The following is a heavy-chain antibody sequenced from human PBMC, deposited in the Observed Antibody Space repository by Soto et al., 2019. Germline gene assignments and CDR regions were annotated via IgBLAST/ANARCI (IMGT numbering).Heavy chain of an antibody. Sequence: SETLSLTCTVSGGSISSYYWSWIRQPPGKGLEWIGYIYYSGSTNYNPSLKSRVTISIDTSKNQFSLSLNSVTAADTDVYYCTRRVRSTGRLDYWGQGALVTVSS. V-gene: IGHV4-59*12. CDR1: GGSISSYY. J-gene: IGHJ4*02. D-gene: IGHD4-4*01. CDR3: TRRVRSTGRLDY. CDR2: IYYSGST.